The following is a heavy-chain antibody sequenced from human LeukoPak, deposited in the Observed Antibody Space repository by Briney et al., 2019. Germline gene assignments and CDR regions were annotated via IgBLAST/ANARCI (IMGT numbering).Heavy chain of an antibody. J-gene: IGHJ4*02. CDR2: IKHDGREK. V-gene: IGHV3-7*01. CDR3: GYTNNFYH. CDR1: GLTFSGQW. Sequence: GGSLRLPCVASGLTFSGQWLNWVRQAPGQGLEWVANIKHDGREKYYVDSVKGRFTISRDDGQNSLSLNMNSVRAEDTAVYYCGYTNNFYHWGQGALVVVSA. D-gene: IGHD3-16*02.